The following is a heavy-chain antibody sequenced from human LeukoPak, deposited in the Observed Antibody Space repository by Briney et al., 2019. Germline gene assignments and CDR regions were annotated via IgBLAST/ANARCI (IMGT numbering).Heavy chain of an antibody. CDR3: ARRSGIAVAGAFDY. CDR2: ISYDGSNQ. J-gene: IGHJ4*02. D-gene: IGHD6-19*01. V-gene: IGHV3-30*04. Sequence: GGSLRLSCAASGFTFSSYAMHWVRQAPGKGLEWVAVISYDGSNQYYADSVKGRFTISRDNSKNTLYLQMNSLRAEDTAVYYCARRSGIAVAGAFDYWGQGTLVTVSS. CDR1: GFTFSSYA.